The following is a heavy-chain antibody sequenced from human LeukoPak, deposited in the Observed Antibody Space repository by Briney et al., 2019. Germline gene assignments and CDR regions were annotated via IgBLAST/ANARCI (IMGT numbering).Heavy chain of an antibody. D-gene: IGHD3-10*01. CDR3: AREAPSGPFDY. V-gene: IGHV3-48*01. Sequence: GGSLRLSCAASGFTFSSYSMNWVRQAPGKGLEWVSYISSSSSTIYYADSVKGRFTISRDNAKNSLYLQMNSLRAEDTAVYYCAREAPSGPFDYWGQGTLVTVSS. CDR1: GFTFSSYS. J-gene: IGHJ4*02. CDR2: ISSSSSTI.